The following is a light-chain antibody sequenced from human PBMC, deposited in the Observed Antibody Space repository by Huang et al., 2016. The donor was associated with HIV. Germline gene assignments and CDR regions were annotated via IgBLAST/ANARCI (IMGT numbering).Light chain of an antibody. V-gene: IGKV1-39*01. J-gene: IGKJ5*01. Sequence: DIQVTQSPASLPASEGDRVTITCRAGQSIRNHLNWYQQKPGKAPRLLIYSASTLPSGVPSRFSGSGSGTDFNLNISSLQPEDFATYYCQQSYSLPITFGQGTRLDIK. CDR3: QQSYSLPIT. CDR2: SAS. CDR1: QSIRNH.